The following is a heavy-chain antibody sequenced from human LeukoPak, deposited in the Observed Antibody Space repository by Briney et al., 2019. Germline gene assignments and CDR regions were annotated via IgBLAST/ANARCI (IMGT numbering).Heavy chain of an antibody. CDR1: GFTFTNAW. V-gene: IGHV3-23*01. J-gene: IGHJ4*02. CDR2: ISGSGGST. D-gene: IGHD3-16*01. Sequence: HAGGSLRLSCAASGFTFTNAWMSWVRQAPGKGLEWVSAISGSGGSTYYADSVKGRFTISRDNSKNTLYLQMNSLRAEDTAVYYCARDVLWPEAHEYYLDYWGQGTLVTVSS. CDR3: ARDVLWPEAHEYYLDY.